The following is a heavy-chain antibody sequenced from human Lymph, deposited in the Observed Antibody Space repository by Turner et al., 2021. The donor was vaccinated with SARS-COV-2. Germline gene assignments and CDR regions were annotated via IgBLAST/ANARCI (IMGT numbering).Heavy chain of an antibody. CDR3: ARVELDCIGVTVASGYYYGMDV. Sequence: HAPLVQSGAGVKKPGSSVKVLCSSSVGTFSCYAINWVRQAPGQGVEWMGGRNPNSGKTGYAQKFQGRVTMTGDESTSTVYMELSSLRSEDTAVYYCARVELDCIGVTVASGYYYGMDVWGQGTTVTVSS. CDR2: RNPNSGKT. J-gene: IGHJ6*02. D-gene: IGHD6-19*01. V-gene: IGHV1-69*01. CDR1: VGTFSCYA.